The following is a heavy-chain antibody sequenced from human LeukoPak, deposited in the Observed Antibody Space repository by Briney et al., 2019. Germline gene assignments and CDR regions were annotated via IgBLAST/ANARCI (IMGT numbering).Heavy chain of an antibody. V-gene: IGHV3-48*03. J-gene: IGHJ4*02. CDR3: ARGGLYGYDVFDY. D-gene: IGHD5-12*01. CDR2: ISGSGRTM. CDR1: GFTFSSYE. Sequence: GGSLRLSCAASGFTFSSYEMNWVRQAPGKGLEWVSYISGSGRTMSYADSVKGRFTISRDNAKNSLYLQMNSLRVEDAAVYHCARGGLYGYDVFDYWGQGTLVTVSS.